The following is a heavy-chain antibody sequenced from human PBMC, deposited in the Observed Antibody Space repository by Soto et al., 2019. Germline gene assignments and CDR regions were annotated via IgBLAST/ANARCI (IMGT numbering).Heavy chain of an antibody. CDR3: GSPRSGPSPDVGH. J-gene: IGHJ4*01. D-gene: IGHD2-15*01. CDR2: IIPIFGTA. Sequence: SVKVSFKASGGTFSSYAISWVRQAPGQGLEWMGGIIPIFGTANYAQKFQGRVTITADESTSTAYMEVSSLTSDDTAVYYCGSPRSGPSPDVGHWGHGTVVTVSS. V-gene: IGHV1-69*13. CDR1: GGTFSSYA.